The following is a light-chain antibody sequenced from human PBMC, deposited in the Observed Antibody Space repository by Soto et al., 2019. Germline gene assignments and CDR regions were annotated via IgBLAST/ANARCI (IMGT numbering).Light chain of an antibody. CDR1: SSDVGGYNY. V-gene: IGLV2-14*01. J-gene: IGLJ2*01. CDR2: DVS. CDR3: SSYTSRSTLV. Sequence: QSALTQPASVSGSPGQSITISCTGTSSDVGGYNYVSWYQQHPGKAPKLMIYDVSNRPSGVSNRFSGSKSGNTASLTISGLQAEDEDYYYGSSYTSRSTLVFGGGTKVTVL.